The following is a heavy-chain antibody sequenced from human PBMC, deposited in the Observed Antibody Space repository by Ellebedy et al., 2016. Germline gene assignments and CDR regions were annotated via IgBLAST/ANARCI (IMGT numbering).Heavy chain of an antibody. CDR3: ARDGSDISNYGMDV. CDR2: IYYSGST. CDR1: GGSISSSSYY. J-gene: IGHJ6*02. V-gene: IGHV4-39*07. Sequence: SETLSLXXTVSGGSISSSSYYWGWIRQPPGKGLEWIGSIYYSGSTYYNPSLKSRVTISVDTSKNQFSLKLSSVTAADTAVYYCARDGSDISNYGMDVWGQGTTVTVSS. D-gene: IGHD3-9*01.